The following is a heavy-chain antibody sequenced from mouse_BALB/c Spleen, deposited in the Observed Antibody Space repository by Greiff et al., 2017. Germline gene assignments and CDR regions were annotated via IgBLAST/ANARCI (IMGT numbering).Heavy chain of an antibody. CDR1: GFTFSSYA. D-gene: IGHD2-1*01. CDR2: ISSGGST. Sequence: EVQLVESGGGLVKPGGSLKLSCAASGFTFSSYAMSWVRQTPEKRLEWVASISSGGSTYYPDSVKGRFTISRDNARNILYLQMSSLRSEDTAMYYCARGLYGNSYWYFDVWGAGTTVTVSS. CDR3: ARGLYGNSYWYFDV. V-gene: IGHV5-6-5*01. J-gene: IGHJ1*01.